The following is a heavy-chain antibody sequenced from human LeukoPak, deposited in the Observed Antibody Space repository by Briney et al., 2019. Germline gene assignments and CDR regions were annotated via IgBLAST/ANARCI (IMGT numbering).Heavy chain of an antibody. CDR2: ISYDGSNK. Sequence: GGSLRLSCGASGFTFSDYGMHWVRQAPGKGLEWVAVISYDGSNKYYADSVKGRFTISRDNSKNTLYLQMDSLTVEDTAVYYCAVSNWMDPWGQGTLVTVSS. J-gene: IGHJ5*02. CDR1: GFTFSDYG. V-gene: IGHV3-33*05. CDR3: AVSNWMDP.